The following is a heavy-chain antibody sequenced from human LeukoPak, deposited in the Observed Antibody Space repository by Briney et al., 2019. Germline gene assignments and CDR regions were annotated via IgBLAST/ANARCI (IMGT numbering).Heavy chain of an antibody. V-gene: IGHV4-38-2*02. J-gene: IGHJ5*02. CDR1: GYSISSGYY. CDR2: IYHSGST. CDR3: ARVRRRAWFGEFPQYNWFDP. D-gene: IGHD3-10*01. Sequence: SETLSLTCTVSGYSISSGYYWGWIRQPPGKGLEWIGSIYHSGSTYYNPSLKSRVTISVDTSKNQFSLKLSSVTAADTAVYYCARVRRRAWFGEFPQYNWFDPWGQGTLVTVSS.